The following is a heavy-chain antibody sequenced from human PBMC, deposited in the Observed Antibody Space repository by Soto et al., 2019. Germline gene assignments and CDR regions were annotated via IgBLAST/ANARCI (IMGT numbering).Heavy chain of an antibody. CDR1: GYTFGTYY. Sequence: QVQLVQSGAEVKKPGASVKVSCKASGYTFGTYYMHWVRQAPGQGYEWMGIINPSGGSTTYAQKFQGRVTMTRDTSTTTVSMELISLKSEDTAVYYCVRYDYNGYYFDYWGQGTPVTVSS. CDR3: VRYDYNGYYFDY. D-gene: IGHD4-4*01. V-gene: IGHV1-46*01. CDR2: INPSGGST. J-gene: IGHJ4*02.